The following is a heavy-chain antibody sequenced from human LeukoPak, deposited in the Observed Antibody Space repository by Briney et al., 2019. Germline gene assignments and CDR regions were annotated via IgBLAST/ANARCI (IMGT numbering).Heavy chain of an antibody. Sequence: PGGSLRLSCAASGFTFSSYGMHWVRQAPGKGLEWVAVISYDGSNKYYADSVKGRFTISRDNSKNTLYLQMNSLRAEDTAVYYCARSHVVGATYPYHWDQGTLVTVSS. CDR1: GFTFSSYG. CDR2: ISYDGSNK. V-gene: IGHV3-30*03. D-gene: IGHD1-26*01. CDR3: ARSHVVGATYPYH. J-gene: IGHJ5*02.